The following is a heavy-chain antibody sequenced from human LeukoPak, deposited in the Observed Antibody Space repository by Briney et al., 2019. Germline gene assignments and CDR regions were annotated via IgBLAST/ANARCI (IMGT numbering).Heavy chain of an antibody. CDR2: IRYDGSNK. J-gene: IGHJ4*02. V-gene: IGHV3-30*02. CDR1: GFTFSSYG. Sequence: PGGSLRLSCAASGFTFSSYGMHWVRQAPGKGLEWVAFIRYDGSNKYYADSVKGRFTISRDSSKKTLYLQMNSLRVEDTAVYYCAKAMTTVTPFDYWGQGTLVTVSS. CDR3: AKAMTTVTPFDY. D-gene: IGHD4-17*01.